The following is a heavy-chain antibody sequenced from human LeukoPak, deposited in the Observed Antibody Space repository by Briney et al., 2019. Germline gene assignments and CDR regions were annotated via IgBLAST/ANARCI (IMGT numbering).Heavy chain of an antibody. D-gene: IGHD3-9*01. Sequence: PGGSLRLSCAASGFTFSNYNMNWVRQAPGKGLEWVSSISRSSSYIYYADSVKGRFTISRDNAKNSLYLQMNSLRAEDTAVYYCARNQAGYYQSTLCYFDYWGQGTLVTVSS. CDR1: GFTFSNYN. J-gene: IGHJ4*02. CDR2: ISRSSSYI. CDR3: ARNQAGYYQSTLCYFDY. V-gene: IGHV3-21*01.